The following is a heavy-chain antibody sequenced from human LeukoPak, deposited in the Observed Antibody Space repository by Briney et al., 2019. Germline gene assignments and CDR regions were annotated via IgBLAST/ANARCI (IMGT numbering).Heavy chain of an antibody. CDR3: AKTVWNGKYFDY. CDR1: GFTFTNYA. Sequence: PGGSLRLSCAVSGFTFTNYAMSWVRQAPGKGLDWVSVISSGSATIHYADSVKGRFTISRDNSKNTLYLEMNSLRVEDTAVYYCAKTVWNGKYFDYWGQGTLVTVSS. CDR2: ISSGSATI. V-gene: IGHV3-23*01. D-gene: IGHD1-1*01. J-gene: IGHJ4*02.